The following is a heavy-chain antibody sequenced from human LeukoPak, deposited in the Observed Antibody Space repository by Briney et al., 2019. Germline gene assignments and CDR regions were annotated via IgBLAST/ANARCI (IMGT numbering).Heavy chain of an antibody. CDR3: ARGTYYDRSGYHFDY. D-gene: IGHD3-22*01. CDR2: LYSGGSI. CDR1: GFTVSSNY. V-gene: IGHV3-53*01. Sequence: GGSLRLSCAASGFTVSSNYMSWVRQAPGKGLEWVAVLYSGGSIYYAESVKGRFTISRDNSRNTLSLQMNSLRAEDTAVYYCARGTYYDRSGYHFDYWGQGTLVTVSS. J-gene: IGHJ4*02.